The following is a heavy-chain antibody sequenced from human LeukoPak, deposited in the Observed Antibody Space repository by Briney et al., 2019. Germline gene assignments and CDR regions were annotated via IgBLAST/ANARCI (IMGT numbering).Heavy chain of an antibody. V-gene: IGHV3-21*04. Sequence: GGSLRLSCAASGFTFSGYDMNWVRQAPGKGLEWVSSISGSSSYIYYADSMKGRFTISRDNAKNSLYLQMNSLRAEDTAVYYCAKSSFGGNDYFDYWGQGTLVTVSS. J-gene: IGHJ4*02. CDR3: AKSSFGGNDYFDY. CDR2: ISGSSSYI. D-gene: IGHD3-16*01. CDR1: GFTFSGYD.